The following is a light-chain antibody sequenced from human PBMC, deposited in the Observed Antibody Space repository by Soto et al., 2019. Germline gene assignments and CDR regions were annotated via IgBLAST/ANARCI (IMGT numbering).Light chain of an antibody. CDR1: QSISSNY. CDR3: QQRSNWPLT. CDR2: DAS. Sequence: EIVLTQSPGTLSLSPGERATLSCRASQSISSNYVAWYQQKPGQAPRLLIYDASTRATGIPNRYSGSGSGTDFTLTISSLEPEDFAVYYCQQRSNWPLTFGGGTKVDIK. V-gene: IGKV3D-20*02. J-gene: IGKJ4*01.